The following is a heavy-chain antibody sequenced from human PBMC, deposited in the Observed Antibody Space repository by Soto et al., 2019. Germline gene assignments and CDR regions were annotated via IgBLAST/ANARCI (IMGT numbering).Heavy chain of an antibody. Sequence: SETLSLTCAVYGGSFSGYYWSWIRQPPGKGLEWIGEINHSGSTNYNPSVKSRVTISVDTSKNQFSLKLSSVTAADTAVYYCARSRRDPSYYGSGSYYNVIRSPEYFQHWGQGTLVTVSS. CDR3: ARSRRDPSYYGSGSYYNVIRSPEYFQH. CDR2: INHSGST. V-gene: IGHV4-34*01. J-gene: IGHJ1*01. D-gene: IGHD3-10*01. CDR1: GGSFSGYY.